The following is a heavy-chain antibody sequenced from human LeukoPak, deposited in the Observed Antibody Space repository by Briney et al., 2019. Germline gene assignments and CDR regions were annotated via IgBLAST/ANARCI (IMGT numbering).Heavy chain of an antibody. CDR3: ARGDSSSWYPLNYYYYYYMDV. V-gene: IGHV1-18*01. J-gene: IGHJ6*03. CDR2: ISAYNGNT. Sequence: ASVKVSCKASGYTFTSYGISWVRLAPGQGLEWMGWISAYNGNTNYAQKLQGRVTMTTDTSTSTAYMELRSLRSDDTAVYYCARGDSSSWYPLNYYYYYYMDVWGKGTTVTVSS. D-gene: IGHD6-13*01. CDR1: GYTFTSYG.